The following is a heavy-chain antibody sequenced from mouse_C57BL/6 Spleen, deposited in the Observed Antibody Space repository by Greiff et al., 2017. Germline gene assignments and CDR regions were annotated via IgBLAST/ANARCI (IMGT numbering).Heavy chain of an antibody. CDR1: GYAFSSSW. J-gene: IGHJ2*01. Sequence: QVQLQQSGPELVKPGASVKISCKASGYAFSSSWMNWVKQRPGKGLEWIGRNYPGDGDTNYNGKFKGKATLTADKSSSTAYMQLSSLTSEDSAVYFCASRPFDYWGQGTTLTVSS. CDR2: NYPGDGDT. CDR3: ASRPFDY. V-gene: IGHV1-82*01.